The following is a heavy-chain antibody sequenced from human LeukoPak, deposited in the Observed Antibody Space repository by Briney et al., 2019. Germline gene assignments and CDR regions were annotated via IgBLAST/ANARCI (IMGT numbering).Heavy chain of an antibody. CDR1: GGSISSTTYY. CDR2: IYYSGST. CDR3: ARDGDSSGSVDAFDI. J-gene: IGHJ3*02. D-gene: IGHD3-22*01. Sequence: SETLSLTCTVSGGSISSTTYYWGWIRQHPGKGLEWIGYIYYSGSTYYNPSLKSRVTISVDTSKNQFSLKLSSVTAADTAVYYCARDGDSSGSVDAFDIWGQGTMVTVSS. V-gene: IGHV4-31*03.